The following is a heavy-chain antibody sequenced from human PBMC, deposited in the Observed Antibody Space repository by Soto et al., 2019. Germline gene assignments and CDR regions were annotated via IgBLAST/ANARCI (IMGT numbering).Heavy chain of an antibody. CDR2: IYYSGST. Sequence: SETLSLTCTVSGGSISSYYWSWIRQPPGKGLEWIGYIYYSGSTNYNPSLKSRVTISVDTSKNQFSLKLSSVTAADTAVYYCARLSGYYYYMDVWGKGTTVTVSS. CDR3: ARLSGYYYYMDV. CDR1: GGSISSYY. J-gene: IGHJ6*03. D-gene: IGHD3-10*01. V-gene: IGHV4-59*08.